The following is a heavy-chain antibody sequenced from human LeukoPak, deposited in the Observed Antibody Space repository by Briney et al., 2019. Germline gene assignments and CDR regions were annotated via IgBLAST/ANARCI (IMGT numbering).Heavy chain of an antibody. CDR2: ISGSGGST. Sequence: GGSLRLSCAASGFTFSNYAMRWVRQAPGKGLEWVSGISGSGGSTYYADSVKGRFTISRDNSKNTLYLQMNSLRAGDTAVYYCARGRFITMMAHAFDIWGQGTMVTVSS. J-gene: IGHJ3*02. CDR3: ARGRFITMMAHAFDI. CDR1: GFTFSNYA. D-gene: IGHD3-22*01. V-gene: IGHV3-23*01.